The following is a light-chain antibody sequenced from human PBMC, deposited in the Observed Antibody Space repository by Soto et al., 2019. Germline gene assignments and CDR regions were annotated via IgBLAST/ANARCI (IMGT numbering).Light chain of an antibody. Sequence: EIVLTQSPATLSLSPGERATLSCRASQSIGLAIAWYQHKPGQAPRLLIFDASQRATGIPARFRGCGSGTNFTLSISSLEPEDFAVYYCQQRTDRPPWTFGQGTKV. J-gene: IGKJ1*01. CDR1: QSIGLA. CDR2: DAS. V-gene: IGKV3-11*01. CDR3: QQRTDRPPWT.